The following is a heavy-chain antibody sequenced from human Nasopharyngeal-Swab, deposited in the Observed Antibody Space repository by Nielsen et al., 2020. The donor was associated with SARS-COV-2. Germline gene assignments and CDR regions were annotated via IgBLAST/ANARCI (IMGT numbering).Heavy chain of an antibody. CDR3: AKDRDSGDDSDDYYHYYGMDV. CDR2: ISGSDHTT. V-gene: IGHV3-23*01. CDR1: GFTFRSYA. D-gene: IGHD5-12*01. Sequence: GGSLRLSCAASGFTFRSYAISWVRQAPGKGLEWVSVISGSDHTTYYADPVKGRFTISRDNSKNTVNLQMNSLRVEETAIYYCAKDRDSGDDSDDYYHYYGMDVWGQGTTVTVFS. J-gene: IGHJ6*02.